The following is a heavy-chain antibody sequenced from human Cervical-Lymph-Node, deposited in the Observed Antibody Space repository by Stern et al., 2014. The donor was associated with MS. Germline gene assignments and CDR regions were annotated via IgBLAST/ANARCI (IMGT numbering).Heavy chain of an antibody. CDR1: GGSLSTYT. D-gene: IGHD2-2*01. J-gene: IGHJ4*02. CDR2: IIPVLNVA. CDR3: AGPAPLD. Sequence: VQLVQSGAELKKPGSSVKVSCKASGGSLSTYTITWVRQAPGQGLEWMGRIIPVLNVANCAKKFQGRLTITAYKSTSTAYMEMSSLRSDDTAVYYCAGPAPLDWGQGTLVTVSS. V-gene: IGHV1-69*02.